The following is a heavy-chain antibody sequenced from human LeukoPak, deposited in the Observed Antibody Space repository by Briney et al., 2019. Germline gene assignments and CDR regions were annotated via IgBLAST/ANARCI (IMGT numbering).Heavy chain of an antibody. D-gene: IGHD6-13*01. CDR2: IWYDGSNK. Sequence: PGRSLRLSCAASEFTFSGYGMHCVRQAPGKGLEWVALIWYDGSNKYYAESVKGRFSISRDNSKNTLYLQMNSLRAEDTALYYCARARGITAAGLDKNWFDPWGQGTLVTVSS. CDR3: ARARGITAAGLDKNWFDP. CDR1: EFTFSGYG. J-gene: IGHJ5*02. V-gene: IGHV3-33*01.